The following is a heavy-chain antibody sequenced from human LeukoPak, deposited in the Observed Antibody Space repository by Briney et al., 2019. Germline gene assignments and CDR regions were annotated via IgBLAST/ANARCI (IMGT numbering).Heavy chain of an antibody. CDR2: IYYSGST. J-gene: IGHJ4*02. Sequence: SETLSLTCTVSGGXISSSSYYWGWIRQPPGRGLQWVGSIYYSGSTHYNPSLKSRVTISVDTSNNQFSLKLSSVSAADTAVYYCARPNYYDSSGLWFFDYWGQGTLVTVSS. CDR3: ARPNYYDSSGLWFFDY. D-gene: IGHD3-22*01. CDR1: GGXISSSSYY. V-gene: IGHV4-39*01.